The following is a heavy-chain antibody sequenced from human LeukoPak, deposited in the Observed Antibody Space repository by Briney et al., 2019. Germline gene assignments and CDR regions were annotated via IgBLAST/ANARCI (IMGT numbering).Heavy chain of an antibody. CDR2: ICACGGNT. CDR3: ARDSARIAAAGIYYYGMDV. CDR1: GYTFTSYG. J-gene: IGHJ6*02. D-gene: IGHD6-13*01. V-gene: IGHV1-18*01. Sequence: GASVTVSCKASGYTFTSYGISWVREAPGQGLEWMGWICACGGNTNYAQKLQGRVTMTTDTSTSTAYMELRSLTSDDTAVYYCARDSARIAAAGIYYYGMDVCGQGTTFTVSS.